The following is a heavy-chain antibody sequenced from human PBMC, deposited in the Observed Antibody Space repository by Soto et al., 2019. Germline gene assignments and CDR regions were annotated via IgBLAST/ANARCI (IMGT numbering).Heavy chain of an antibody. CDR3: SRDIQALGKAKRQSFDV. CDR1: GFRFDDFA. Sequence: PGGSLSLSCSASGFRFDDFAMHWVRQAPGRGLEWVAVISWNGGTTIYADSVKGRFSVSRDNSKNSLFLQMDSLRPEDTALYYCSRDIQALGKAKRQSFDVWGQGT. CDR2: ISWNGGTT. J-gene: IGHJ4*02. D-gene: IGHD3-10*01. V-gene: IGHV3-9*01.